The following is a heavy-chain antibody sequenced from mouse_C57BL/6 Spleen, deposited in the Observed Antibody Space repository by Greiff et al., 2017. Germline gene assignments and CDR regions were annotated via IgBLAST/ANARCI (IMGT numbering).Heavy chain of an antibody. J-gene: IGHJ2*01. D-gene: IGHD2-3*01. CDR3: TTRDGPYFDY. CDR1: GFNFKDDY. Sequence: VQLQQSGAELVRPGASVKLSCTASGFNFKDDYMHWVKQRPEQGLEWIGWIDPENGDTEYASKFQGKATITADTSSNTAYLQLSSLTSEDTAVYYCTTRDGPYFDYWGQGTTLTVSS. CDR2: IDPENGDT. V-gene: IGHV14-4*01.